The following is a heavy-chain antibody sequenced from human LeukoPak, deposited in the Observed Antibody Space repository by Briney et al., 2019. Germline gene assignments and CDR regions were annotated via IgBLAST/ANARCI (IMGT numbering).Heavy chain of an antibody. D-gene: IGHD3-16*01. J-gene: IGHJ4*02. CDR1: GGSISSHY. CDR3: ARGDYVWGSRTKKYYFDY. V-gene: IGHV4-59*11. Sequence: SETLSLTCTLSGGSISSHYWRWIRQPPGKGLEWIGFIYYSGSTNYNPSLKSQVTMSVDTSKNEFSLKLSSVTAADTAVYYCARGDYVWGSRTKKYYFDYWGQGTLVTVSS. CDR2: IYYSGST.